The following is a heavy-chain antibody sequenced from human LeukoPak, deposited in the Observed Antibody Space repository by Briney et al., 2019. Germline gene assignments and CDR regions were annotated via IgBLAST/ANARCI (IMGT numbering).Heavy chain of an antibody. V-gene: IGHV1-18*01. D-gene: IGHD5-18*01. J-gene: IGHJ6*02. CDR2: ISAYNGNT. CDR3: ARERGQLWLLTLYGMDV. Sequence: GASVKVSCKASGYTFTSYGISWVRQAPGQGLEWMGWISAYNGNTNYAQKLQGRVNMTTDTSTSTAYMELRSLRSDDTAVYYCARERGQLWLLTLYGMDVWGQGTTVTVSS. CDR1: GYTFTSYG.